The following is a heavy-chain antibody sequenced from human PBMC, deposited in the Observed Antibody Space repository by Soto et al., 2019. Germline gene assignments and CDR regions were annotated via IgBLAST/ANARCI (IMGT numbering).Heavy chain of an antibody. J-gene: IGHJ4*02. D-gene: IGHD3-3*01. Sequence: PSETLSLTCTVSGGSISSYYWSWIRQPPGKGLEWIGYIYYSGSTNYNPSLKSRVTISVDTSKNQFSLKLSSVTAADTAVYYCARGKRYYDFWSGSKSLFDYWGQGTLVTVS. CDR2: IYYSGST. CDR1: GGSISSYY. V-gene: IGHV4-59*01. CDR3: ARGKRYYDFWSGSKSLFDY.